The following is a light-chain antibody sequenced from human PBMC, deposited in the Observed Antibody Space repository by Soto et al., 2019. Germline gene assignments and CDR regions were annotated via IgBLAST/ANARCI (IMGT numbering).Light chain of an antibody. CDR3: IELQSCPRP. Sequence: DIQMTQSPSTLSASVGDRVTITCRASQIINEWLAWYQKKPGEAPKLLIYDASNLESGVPSRFSGSGSGTEFPDTLSRRRPFDFATYSWIELQSCPRPFGKGPKGE. V-gene: IGKV1-5*01. CDR1: QIINEW. J-gene: IGKJ1*01. CDR2: DAS.